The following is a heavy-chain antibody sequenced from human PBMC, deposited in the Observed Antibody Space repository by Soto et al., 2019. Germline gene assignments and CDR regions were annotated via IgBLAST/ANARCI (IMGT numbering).Heavy chain of an antibody. V-gene: IGHV4-31*03. D-gene: IGHD3-3*01. J-gene: IGHJ5*02. CDR3: ARVYYDFWSGSYAWFDP. Sequence: SETLSLTCSVSGGSISSGGYYWSWIRQHPGKGLEWIGYISYTGSTYYNPSLKSRVTISVDTSKNQFSLKLSSVTAADTAVYYCARVYYDFWSGSYAWFDPWGQGTLVTRLL. CDR1: GGSISSGGYY. CDR2: ISYTGST.